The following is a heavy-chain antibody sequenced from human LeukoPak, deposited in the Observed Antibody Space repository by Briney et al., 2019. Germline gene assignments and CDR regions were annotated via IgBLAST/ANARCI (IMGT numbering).Heavy chain of an antibody. V-gene: IGHV3-30*02. CDR2: IRYDGSNK. Sequence: PGRSLRLTCAPSGFTFSSYDMYWVRNAPAQGLERVAFIRYDGSNKDSANSVKGRFTISIDNSRKTLYLQMNSLRPEDTAVYYGAKDITMVRGRLPTGLDYWCRGTLVIVSS. CDR3: AKDITMVRGRLPTGLDY. J-gene: IGHJ4*02. D-gene: IGHD3-10*01. CDR1: GFTFSSYD.